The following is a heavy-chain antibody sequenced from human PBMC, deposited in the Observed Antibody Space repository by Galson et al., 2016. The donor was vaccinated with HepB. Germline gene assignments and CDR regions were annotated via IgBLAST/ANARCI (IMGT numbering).Heavy chain of an antibody. CDR3: AHKRASLYYYGVDV. J-gene: IGHJ6*02. V-gene: IGHV2-5*02. CDR2: IYWDDDK. Sequence: PALVKPTQTLTLTCTFSGFPLSTDGMGVGWIRQPPGKALEWLELIYWDDDKRYTPSLKSRLTITKDTSKNQVVLIMTNMDPADTGTYYCAHKRASLYYYGVDVWGQGTTVTVSS. CDR1: GFPLSTDGMG.